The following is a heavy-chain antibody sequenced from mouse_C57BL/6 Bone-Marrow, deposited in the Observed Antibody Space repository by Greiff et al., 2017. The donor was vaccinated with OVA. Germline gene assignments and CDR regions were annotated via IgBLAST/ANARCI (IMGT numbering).Heavy chain of an antibody. J-gene: IGHJ2*01. V-gene: IGHV3-6*01. CDR2: ISYDGSN. CDR3: ASLDY. CDR1: GYSITSGYY. Sequence: EVQRVESGPGLVKPSQSLSLTCSVTGYSITSGYYWNWIRQFPGNKLEWMGYISYDGSNNYNPSLKNRISITRNTSKNQFFLKLNSVTTEDTATYYCASLDYWGQGTTLTVSS.